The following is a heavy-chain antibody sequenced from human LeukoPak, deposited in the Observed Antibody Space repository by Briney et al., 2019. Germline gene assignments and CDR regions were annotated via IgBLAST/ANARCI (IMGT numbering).Heavy chain of an antibody. CDR2: ISWNSGSI. CDR1: GFTFDDYA. V-gene: IGHV3-9*01. J-gene: IGHJ4*02. D-gene: IGHD6-6*01. CDR3: AKGRYSSSSQGSDY. Sequence: PGRSLRLSCAASGFTFDDYAMHWVRQAPGKGLEWVSGISWNSGSIGYADSVKGRFTISRDNAKNSLYLQMNSLRAEDTALYYCAKGRYSSSSQGSDYWGQGTLVTVSS.